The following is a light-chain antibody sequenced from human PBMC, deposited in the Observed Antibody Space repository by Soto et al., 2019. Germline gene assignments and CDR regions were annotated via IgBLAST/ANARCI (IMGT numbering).Light chain of an antibody. CDR2: GAS. Sequence: DIQVSPSPSTLSASVGDRSTITCRASQSGTTYVNWYQHKPGKAPQLLIYGASRLQSGVPSRFSASGSATDFALTITSLQPEHFATYYCHQSYSNPPTFGQGTRLEI. CDR1: QSGTTY. J-gene: IGKJ5*01. CDR3: HQSYSNPPT. V-gene: IGKV1-39*01.